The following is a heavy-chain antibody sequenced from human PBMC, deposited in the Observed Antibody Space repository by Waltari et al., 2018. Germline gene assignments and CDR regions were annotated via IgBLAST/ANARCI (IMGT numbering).Heavy chain of an antibody. D-gene: IGHD1-26*01. CDR1: GGTFSSYA. CDR2: IIPVLGIT. Sequence: QVQLVQAGAEGKKPGSSVKVTCKASGGTFSSYAISWVRQAPGQGLEWMGGIIPVLGITNYTQKFQGRVTTTADESTSTAYMELSSLRSGDTAVYYCARDVAWVGGAAGGFDYWGQGTLVTVSS. CDR3: ARDVAWVGGAAGGFDY. J-gene: IGHJ4*02. V-gene: IGHV1-69*04.